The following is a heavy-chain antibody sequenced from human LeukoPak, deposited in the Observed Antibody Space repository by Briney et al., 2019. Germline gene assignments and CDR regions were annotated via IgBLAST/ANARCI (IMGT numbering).Heavy chain of an antibody. J-gene: IGHJ1*01. D-gene: IGHD6-6*01. CDR1: GFTFSNYG. CDR3: VKRDIQYTSSSGGAFQH. V-gene: IGHV3-30*02. Sequence: GGSLRLSCAASGFTFSNYGMHWVCQAPGKGLEWVTFIRYDGSNKYYADSVKGRFTVSRDNSRNTLYLQMNSLRPEDTAVYNCVKRDIQYTSSSGGAFQHWGQGTLVTVSS. CDR2: IRYDGSNK.